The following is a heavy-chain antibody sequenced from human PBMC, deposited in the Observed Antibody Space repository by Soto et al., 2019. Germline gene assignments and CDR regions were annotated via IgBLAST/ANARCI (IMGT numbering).Heavy chain of an antibody. J-gene: IGHJ4*02. Sequence: QVQLQESGPGLVKPSETLSLTCTVSGDSMSSYFWIWIRQPPGKGLEWLGYSYYSGGTNYNPTLTGXXNXSXXPSKHPPSLRLRSVAAADTAVHYCRRGPCHYCSDYWGQGTLVTVSS. CDR3: RRGPCHYCSDY. V-gene: IGHV4-59*12. CDR1: GDSMSSYF. CDR2: SYYSGGT.